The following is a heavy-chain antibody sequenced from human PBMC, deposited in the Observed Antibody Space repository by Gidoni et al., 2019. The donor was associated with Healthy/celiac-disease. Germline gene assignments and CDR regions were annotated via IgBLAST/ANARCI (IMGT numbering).Heavy chain of an antibody. CDR1: GLTLSSYA. CDR3: AKGKLERLVRVPFDI. Sequence: QVQLVEPGGGVVQPGRSLRLSCAAPGLTLSSYAMYWVRQAPGKGLECVAVISYDENNEYYGDSVKGRFTISRDNSKNTLYLQMNSLRVEDTAVYYCAKGKLERLVRVPFDIWGQGTMVTVSS. CDR2: ISYDENNE. V-gene: IGHV3-30*18. J-gene: IGHJ3*02. D-gene: IGHD1-1*01.